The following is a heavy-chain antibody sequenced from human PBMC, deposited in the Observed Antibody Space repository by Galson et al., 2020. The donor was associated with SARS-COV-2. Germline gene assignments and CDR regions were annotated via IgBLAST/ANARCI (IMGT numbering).Heavy chain of an antibody. Sequence: TGGSLRLSCAASGFTFTDYAMTWVRQAPGKGLEWVSTISGGGRTTYYADSVKGRFTISRDNSMNTLYLQMISLRAEDTALYYCARVATRMVVAALDSGGQGTLSTVSS. V-gene: IGHV3-23*01. D-gene: IGHD6-19*01. J-gene: IGHJ4*02. CDR1: GFTFTDYA. CDR2: ISGGGRTT. CDR3: ARVATRMVVAALDS.